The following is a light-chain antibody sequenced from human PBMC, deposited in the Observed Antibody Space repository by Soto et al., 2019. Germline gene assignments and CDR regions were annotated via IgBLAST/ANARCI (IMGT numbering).Light chain of an antibody. CDR1: QSVLYSSNNKNY. J-gene: IGKJ1*01. CDR2: WAS. CDR3: QQYYSTPRT. Sequence: IVMTQSPDSLSVSLVERATINCKSSQSVLYSSNNKNYLAWYQQKPGQPPKLLFYWASTRESGVPDRFSGSGSGTDFTLTISSVQAEDVAVYYCQQYYSTPRTFGQGTKVDIK. V-gene: IGKV4-1*01.